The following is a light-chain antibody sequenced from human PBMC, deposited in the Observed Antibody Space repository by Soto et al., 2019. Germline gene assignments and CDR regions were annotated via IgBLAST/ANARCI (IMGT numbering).Light chain of an antibody. CDR2: DAS. CDR1: QSISSY. CDR3: QQRSASPLT. V-gene: IGKV3-11*01. Sequence: EIVLTQSPATLSLSPGERATLSCRASQSISSYLAWLQQKPGQAPRLLISDASTRATGIPARFSGSGSGTDFTLTISSLEPEDFAVYYCQQRSASPLTFGGGTKVEIK. J-gene: IGKJ4*01.